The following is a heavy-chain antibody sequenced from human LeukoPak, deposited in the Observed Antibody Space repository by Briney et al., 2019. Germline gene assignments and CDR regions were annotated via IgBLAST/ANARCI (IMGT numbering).Heavy chain of an antibody. D-gene: IGHD3-22*01. V-gene: IGHV3-53*01. CDR1: GFTVSSNY. J-gene: IGHJ4*02. CDR3: ARGRDYYDSSGYL. Sequence: GGSLRLSCAASGFTVSSNYMSWVRQAPGKGLEWVSVIYSGGSTYYADSVKGRFTIARDNSKNTLYLQMNSLRAEDTAVYYCARGRDYYDSSGYLRGQGTLVTVSS. CDR2: IYSGGST.